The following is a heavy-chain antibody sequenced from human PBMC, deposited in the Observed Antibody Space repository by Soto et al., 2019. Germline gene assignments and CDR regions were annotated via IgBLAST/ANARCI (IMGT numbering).Heavy chain of an antibody. CDR2: IYYSGST. CDR3: AGPSLGYCSGGSCYGENWFDP. Sequence: NPSETLSLTCTVSGGSISSSSYYWGWIRQPPVKGLEWIGSIYYSGSTYYNPSLKSRVTISVDTSKNQFSLKLSSVTAADTAVYYCAGPSLGYCSGGSCYGENWFDPWGQGTLVTVSS. J-gene: IGHJ5*02. V-gene: IGHV4-39*01. D-gene: IGHD2-15*01. CDR1: GGSISSSSYY.